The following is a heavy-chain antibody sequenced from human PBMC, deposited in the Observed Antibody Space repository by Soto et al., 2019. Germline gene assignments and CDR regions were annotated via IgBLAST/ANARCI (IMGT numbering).Heavy chain of an antibody. Sequence: GGSLRLSCTASGFTFGDYAMSWFRQAPGKGLEWVGFIRSKAYGGTTEYAASVKGRFTISRDDSKSIAYLQMSSLKTEDTAVYYCTRDRAEWIAAAGTGLDYWGQGTLVTVSS. CDR2: IRSKAYGGTT. CDR1: GFTFGDYA. CDR3: TRDRAEWIAAAGTGLDY. J-gene: IGHJ4*02. D-gene: IGHD6-13*01. V-gene: IGHV3-49*03.